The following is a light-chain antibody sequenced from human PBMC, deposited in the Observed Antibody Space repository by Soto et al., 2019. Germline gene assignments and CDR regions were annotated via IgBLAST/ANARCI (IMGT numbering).Light chain of an antibody. J-gene: IGKJ1*01. CDR3: QHYNDYSRR. CDR2: KAS. CDR1: QSVDSW. Sequence: DIQMTQSPSTLSASIGDRVTITCRTSQSVDSWLAWYQQKPGKAPKLLIYKASSLQTGVPSRFSGSGSGTEFTLTISSLHPDDFATYYCQHYNDYSRRFGQGTKVEIK. V-gene: IGKV1-5*03.